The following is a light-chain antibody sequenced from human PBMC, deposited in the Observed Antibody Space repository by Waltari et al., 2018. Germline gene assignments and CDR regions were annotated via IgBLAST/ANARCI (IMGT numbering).Light chain of an antibody. J-gene: IGKJ2*01. CDR1: QSISSSF. CDR3: QQYGSSPPFT. CDR2: GAS. V-gene: IGKV3-20*01. Sequence: EIVLTQSPGTLSLSQGERVTLSCRASQSISSSFLAGYRQKPGQAPSLLIHGASSRATGIPDRFSGSGSGTDFTLTISRLEPEDFAVYCCQQYGSSPPFTFGQGTKLEI.